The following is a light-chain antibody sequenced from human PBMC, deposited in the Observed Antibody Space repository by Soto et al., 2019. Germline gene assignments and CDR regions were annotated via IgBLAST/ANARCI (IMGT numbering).Light chain of an antibody. CDR1: SGNVGTNNY. V-gene: IGLV2-14*03. Sequence: QSALTQPPSVSGSPGQSITISCTGTSGNVGTNNYVSWYQHHPGKAPRLMIFDVSDPPSGVSNRFSGSTSGNAASLTISGLQAEDEAYYYSSSYTSSSTVVFGGGTKLTVL. CDR3: SSYTSSSTVV. CDR2: DVS. J-gene: IGLJ2*01.